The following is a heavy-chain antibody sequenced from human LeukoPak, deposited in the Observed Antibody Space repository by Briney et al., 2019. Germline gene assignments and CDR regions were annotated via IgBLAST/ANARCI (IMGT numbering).Heavy chain of an antibody. J-gene: IGHJ5*02. V-gene: IGHV4-39*01. Sequence: PSETLSLTCTVSGGSISSSSYYWGWIRQPPGKGLEWIGGIYYSGSTYYNPSLKSRVTISVDTSKNQFSLKLSSVTAADTAVYYCASSIAAAGRLNWFDPWGQGPLVTVSS. D-gene: IGHD6-13*01. CDR1: GGSISSSSYY. CDR2: IYYSGST. CDR3: ASSIAAAGRLNWFDP.